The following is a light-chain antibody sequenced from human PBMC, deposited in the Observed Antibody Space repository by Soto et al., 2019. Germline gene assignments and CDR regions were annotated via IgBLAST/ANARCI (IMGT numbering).Light chain of an antibody. CDR1: QSVTNY. V-gene: IGKV3-11*01. CDR3: QHRSHWLIT. CDR2: ETI. Sequence: EIVLTQSPATLSLSPGERATLSCRASQSVTNYLAWYQQKAVQAPRLLIYETIHRATGIPARFSGSGSGTDFTLTISSLEPEDFAVYYCQHRSHWLITFGQGTRLEIK. J-gene: IGKJ5*01.